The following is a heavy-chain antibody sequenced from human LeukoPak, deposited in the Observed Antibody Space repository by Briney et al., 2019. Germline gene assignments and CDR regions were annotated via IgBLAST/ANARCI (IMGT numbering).Heavy chain of an antibody. CDR2: IGQDGSEN. CDR1: GFTFSNYW. CDR3: ATGGGWYFDY. Sequence: PGGSLRLSCAASGFTFSNYWMNWVRQAPGKGLEWVASIGQDGSENYYVDSVKARFTISRDNAKNSLYLQMNSLRVEDTAVYYCATGGGWYFDYWGQGALITASS. V-gene: IGHV3-7*01. D-gene: IGHD6-19*01. J-gene: IGHJ4*02.